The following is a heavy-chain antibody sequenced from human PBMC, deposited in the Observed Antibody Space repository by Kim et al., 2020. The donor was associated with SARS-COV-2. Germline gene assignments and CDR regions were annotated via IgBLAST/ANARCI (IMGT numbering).Heavy chain of an antibody. V-gene: IGHV3-9*01. CDR1: GFTFDDYA. J-gene: IGHJ3*02. CDR2: ISWNSGSI. CDR3: AKDSGYDSSGYDAFDI. Sequence: GGSLRLSCAASGFTFDDYAMHWVRQAPGKGLEWVSGISWNSGSICYADSVKGRFTISRDNAKNSLYLQMNSLRAEDTALYYCAKDSGYDSSGYDAFDIWGQGTMVTVSS. D-gene: IGHD3-22*01.